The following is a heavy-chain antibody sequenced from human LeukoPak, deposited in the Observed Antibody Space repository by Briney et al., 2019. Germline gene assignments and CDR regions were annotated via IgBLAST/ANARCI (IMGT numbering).Heavy chain of an antibody. CDR1: GFTFSFYD. CDR2: ISRNSNYR. D-gene: IGHD5-24*01. Sequence: GGSLRLSCAASGFTFSFYDMTWVCQAPGKGLEWVSSISRNSNYRFSAGSVRGRFTISRDDAKNSLFLDMNRLSGEDTGIYYCARIGPGTDVYNSFDSWGQGTLVTVSS. J-gene: IGHJ4*02. V-gene: IGHV3-21*01. CDR3: ARIGPGTDVYNSFDS.